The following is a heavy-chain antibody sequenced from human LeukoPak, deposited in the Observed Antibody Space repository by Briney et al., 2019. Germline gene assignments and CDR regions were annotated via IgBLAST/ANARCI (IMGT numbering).Heavy chain of an antibody. Sequence: PGRSLRLSCAASGFTFSSYGMHWVRQAPGKGLEWVAVISYDGSNKYYADSVKGRFTISRDNSKNTLYLQMNSLRAEDTAVYYCAKGVATITSSGGYYGMDVWGRGTTVTVSS. V-gene: IGHV3-30*18. D-gene: IGHD5-12*01. CDR1: GFTFSSYG. CDR3: AKGVATITSSGGYYGMDV. J-gene: IGHJ6*02. CDR2: ISYDGSNK.